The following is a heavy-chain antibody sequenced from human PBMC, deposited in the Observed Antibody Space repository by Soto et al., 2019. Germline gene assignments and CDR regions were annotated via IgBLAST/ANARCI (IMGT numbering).Heavy chain of an antibody. D-gene: IGHD2-15*01. V-gene: IGHV3-7*03. J-gene: IGHJ5*02. Sequence: GGSLRLACAASGFTFSSSWMHWVCQAPEKGLEWVADIKCDGSEKYYVDSVKGRLTISRDNAKNSLYLQVSSLRAEDMTVYYCVRGYCSGGSCATSCHNWFDPWGQGTLVTVS. CDR3: VRGYCSGGSCATSCHNWFDP. CDR1: GFTFSSSW. CDR2: IKCDGSEK.